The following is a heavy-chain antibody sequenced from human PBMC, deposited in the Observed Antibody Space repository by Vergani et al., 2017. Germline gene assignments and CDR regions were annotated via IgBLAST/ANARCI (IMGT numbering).Heavy chain of an antibody. CDR2: INTGNGNT. CDR3: ARPQGYQLLPYYFDY. Sequence: QVQLVQSGAEVKKPGASVKVSCKASGYTFTSYAMHWVRQAPGQRLEWMGWINTGNGNTKYSQKFQGRVTITRDTSASTAYMELSSLRSEDTAVYDCARPQGYQLLPYYFDYWGQGTLVTVSS. D-gene: IGHD2-2*01. V-gene: IGHV1-3*04. J-gene: IGHJ4*02. CDR1: GYTFTSYA.